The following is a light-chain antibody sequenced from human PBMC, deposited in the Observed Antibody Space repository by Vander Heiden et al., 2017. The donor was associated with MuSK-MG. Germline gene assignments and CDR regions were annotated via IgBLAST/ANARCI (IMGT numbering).Light chain of an antibody. J-gene: IGLJ2*01. Sequence: QSVLTQPPSASGTPGQWVTISCSGSSSNIGTNYVYWYQQLPGTAPKLLIYRNNQRPSGVPDRFSGSKSGTSASLAISGLRSEDEADYYCAAWDDSLTGPVFDGGTKLTVL. CDR1: SSNIGTNY. CDR3: AAWDDSLTGPV. CDR2: RNN. V-gene: IGLV1-47*01.